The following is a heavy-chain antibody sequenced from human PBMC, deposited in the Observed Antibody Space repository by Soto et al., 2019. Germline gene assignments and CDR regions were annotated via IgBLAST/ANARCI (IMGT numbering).Heavy chain of an antibody. D-gene: IGHD3-10*01. CDR2: IYYSGST. J-gene: IGHJ5*02. CDR1: GGSISSYY. CDR3: AGRRFGHSRLNWFDP. V-gene: IGHV4-59*01. Sequence: SETLSLTCTVSGGSISSYYWSWIRQPPGKGLEWIGYIYYSGSTNYNPSLKSRVTISVDTSKNQFSLKLSSVTAADTAVYYCAGRRFGHSRLNWFDPWGQGTLVTVSS.